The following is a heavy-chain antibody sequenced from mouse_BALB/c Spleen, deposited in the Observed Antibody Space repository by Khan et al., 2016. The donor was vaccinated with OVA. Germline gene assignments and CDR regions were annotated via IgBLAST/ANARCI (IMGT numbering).Heavy chain of an antibody. J-gene: IGHJ3*01. CDR2: MSSDGGYT. D-gene: IGHD2-13*01. CDR3: ASDLSGSFAY. V-gene: IGHV5-6*01. CDR1: GFTISSYS. Sequence: EVELVESGGDLVKPGGSLKLSCAASGFTISSYSMSWVRQIPDKRLEWVATMSSDGGYTNYPASVKGRFTISRDNAKNPLYLQMSSLKSEDTAREYSASDLSGSFAYWGQGTLVTVSA.